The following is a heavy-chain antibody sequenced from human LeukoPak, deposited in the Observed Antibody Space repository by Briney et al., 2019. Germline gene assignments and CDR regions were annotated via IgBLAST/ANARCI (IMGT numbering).Heavy chain of an antibody. J-gene: IGHJ4*02. V-gene: IGHV3-23*01. CDR2: ISDNEGRT. Sequence: GGSLRLSCAASGFNFNYYAMSWVRQAPGKGLEWVSGISDNEGRTYYTDSVKGRFTISRDRTKNTVYLQMHNLRADDTAVYFCARHDSFIPYWGQGTLVTVSS. CDR1: GFNFNYYA. CDR3: ARHDSFIPY. D-gene: IGHD5-18*01.